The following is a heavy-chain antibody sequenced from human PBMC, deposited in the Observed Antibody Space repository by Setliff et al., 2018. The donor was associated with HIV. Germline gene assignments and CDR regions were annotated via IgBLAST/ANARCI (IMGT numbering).Heavy chain of an antibody. CDR3: ARVYSSGWYGDYYYYYYMDV. Sequence: ASVKVSCKASGYTFTSYAMNWVRQAPGQGLEWMGWINTNTGNPTYAQGLTGRFVFPLDTSVSTAYLQISSLKAEDTAVYYCARVYSSGWYGDYYYYYYMDVWGKGTTVTVSS. V-gene: IGHV7-4-1*02. J-gene: IGHJ6*03. D-gene: IGHD6-19*01. CDR1: GYTFTSYA. CDR2: INTNTGNP.